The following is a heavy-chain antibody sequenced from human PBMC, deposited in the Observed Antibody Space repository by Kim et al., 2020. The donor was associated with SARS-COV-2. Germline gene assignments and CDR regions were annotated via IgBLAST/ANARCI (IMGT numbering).Heavy chain of an antibody. Sequence: RGSLRLSCAASGFTFNTYGMHWVRQAPGKGLEWVAVISYDGSHKYYVDSVKGRFTISRDNPKNTLYLQMNSLRIEDTAVYYCARSFSGSYFGYDYWGQGSLVTVSS. CDR1: GFTFNTYG. J-gene: IGHJ4*02. D-gene: IGHD1-26*01. V-gene: IGHV3-30*03. CDR3: ARSFSGSYFGYDY. CDR2: ISYDGSHK.